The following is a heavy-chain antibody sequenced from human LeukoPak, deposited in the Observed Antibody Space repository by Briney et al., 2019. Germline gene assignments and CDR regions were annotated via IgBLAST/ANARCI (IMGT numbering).Heavy chain of an antibody. D-gene: IGHD3-3*01. Sequence: PGGSLRLSCAASGFTFSSYWMHWVRQAPGKGLVWVSRINSDGSSTSYADSVKGRFTISRDNAKNTLYLQMNSLRAEDTAVYYCARTGGQYYDFWSGQADDAFDIWGQGTMVTVSS. CDR3: ARTGGQYYDFWSGQADDAFDI. CDR1: GFTFSSYW. V-gene: IGHV3-74*01. CDR2: INSDGSST. J-gene: IGHJ3*02.